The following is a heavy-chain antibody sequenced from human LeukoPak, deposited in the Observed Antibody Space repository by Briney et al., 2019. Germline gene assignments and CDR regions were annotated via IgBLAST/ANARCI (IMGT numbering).Heavy chain of an antibody. D-gene: IGHD3-22*01. CDR3: GKDKHHDSSGTFDY. CDR1: GFIFSSYG. V-gene: IGHV3-23*01. CDR2: ISGSGGGT. J-gene: IGHJ4*02. Sequence: GGSLRLSCAASGFIFSSYGMSWVRQAPGKGLEWVSRISGSGGGTHYADSVKGRFTISRDNSKNTLYLQMNSLRAEDTAVYYCGKDKHHDSSGTFDYWGQGTLVTVSS.